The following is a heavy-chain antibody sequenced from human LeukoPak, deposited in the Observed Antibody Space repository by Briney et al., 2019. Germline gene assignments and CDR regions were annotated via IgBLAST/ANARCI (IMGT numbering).Heavy chain of an antibody. J-gene: IGHJ4*02. CDR1: GFTFGDYA. D-gene: IGHD1-7*01. V-gene: IGHV3-49*04. CDR3: TNYGSDY. CDR2: IRSKAYGGTT. Sequence: GGSLRLSCTASGFTFGDYAMSWVREAPGKGLEWVGFIRSKAYGGTTEYAASVKGRFTISRDDSKSIAYLQMNSLKTDDTAVYYCTNYGSDYWGQGTLVTVSS.